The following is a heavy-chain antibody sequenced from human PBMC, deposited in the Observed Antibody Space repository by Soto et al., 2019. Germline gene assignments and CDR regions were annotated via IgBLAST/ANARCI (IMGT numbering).Heavy chain of an antibody. CDR2: IIPIFCTA. D-gene: IGHD2-15*01. Sequence: ASVKVSCKASGGTFSSYAISWVRQAPGQGLEWMGGIIPIFCTANYAQKFQGRVTITADESTSTAYMELSSLRSEDTAVYYCARGKHGGNSYWYFDYWGQGTLVTVSS. J-gene: IGHJ4*02. CDR3: ARGKHGGNSYWYFDY. V-gene: IGHV1-69*01. CDR1: GGTFSSYA.